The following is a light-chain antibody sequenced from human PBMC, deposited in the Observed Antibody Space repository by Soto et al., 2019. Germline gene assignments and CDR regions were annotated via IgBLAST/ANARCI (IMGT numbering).Light chain of an antibody. CDR3: MQTTQFPFI. Sequence: IVMTQSPLSLSVTPGQPASISCRTSQSLLYSDGKTFLSWFLQKAGQPPQLLIYEVSNRFSGVPDRFSGSGSGTDFTLKISRVEAEDVGVYYCMQTTQFPFIFGPGTKVDIK. CDR2: EVS. V-gene: IGKV2D-29*01. CDR1: QSLLYSDGKTF. J-gene: IGKJ3*01.